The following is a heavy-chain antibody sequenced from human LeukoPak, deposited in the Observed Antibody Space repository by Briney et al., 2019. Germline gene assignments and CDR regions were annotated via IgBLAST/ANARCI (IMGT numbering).Heavy chain of an antibody. V-gene: IGHV4-39*01. D-gene: IGHD6-13*01. CDR1: GGSVSSSSY. CDR3: ASGYTAVGRRFDP. CDR2: IYYSGST. Sequence: SETLSLTCTVSGGSVSSSSYWGWIRQPPGKGLEWIGSIYYSGSTYYSPSLKSRVTISLDPFKNQFSLKLSSLTAADTAIYYCASGYTAVGRRFDPWGQGTLVTVSS. J-gene: IGHJ5*02.